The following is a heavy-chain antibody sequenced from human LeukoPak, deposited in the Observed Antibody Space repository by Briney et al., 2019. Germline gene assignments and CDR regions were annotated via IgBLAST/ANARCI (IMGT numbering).Heavy chain of an antibody. J-gene: IGHJ6*03. CDR1: GFTFSSYA. CDR2: ISYDGSNK. D-gene: IGHD2-8*01. CDR3: ARDGRGYCTNGVCYRGDYYYYYMDV. Sequence: GRSLRLSCAASGFTFSSYAMHWVRQAPGKGLEWVAVISYDGSNKYYADSVKGRFTISRDNSKNTLYLQMNSLRAEDTAVYYCARDGRGYCTNGVCYRGDYYYYYMDVWGKGTTVTVSS. V-gene: IGHV3-30*01.